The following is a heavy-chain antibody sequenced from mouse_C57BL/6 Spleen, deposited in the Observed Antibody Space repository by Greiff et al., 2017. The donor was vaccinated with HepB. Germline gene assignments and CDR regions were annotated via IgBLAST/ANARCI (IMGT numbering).Heavy chain of an antibody. D-gene: IGHD1-1*01. CDR1: GYTFTNYW. V-gene: IGHV1-63*01. CDR2: IYPGGGYT. Sequence: QVQLQQSGAELVRPGTSVKMSCKASGYTFTNYWIGWAKQRPGHGLEWIGDIYPGGGYTYYNEKFKVKATLTADKSSSTAYMQFSSLTSEDSAIYYCARSSYGSSNWYFDVWGTGTTVTVSS. CDR3: ARSSYGSSNWYFDV. J-gene: IGHJ1*03.